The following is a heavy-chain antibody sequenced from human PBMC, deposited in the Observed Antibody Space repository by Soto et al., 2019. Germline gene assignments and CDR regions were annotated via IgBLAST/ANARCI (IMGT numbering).Heavy chain of an antibody. CDR3: ARDRDGSGWKGSGMDV. CDR2: IFFTGST. CDR1: GGSTNSADYY. D-gene: IGHD6-25*01. J-gene: IGHJ6*02. V-gene: IGHV4-30-4*01. Sequence: QVQLQESGPGLVKPSQTLSLTCTVSGGSTNSADYYWSWIRPSPGKGLEWIGYIFFTGSTSYNPSLRSRLTRSLDTSKNQYTLKLASVTAADTAVYYCARDRDGSGWKGSGMDVWGQGTRVTVSS.